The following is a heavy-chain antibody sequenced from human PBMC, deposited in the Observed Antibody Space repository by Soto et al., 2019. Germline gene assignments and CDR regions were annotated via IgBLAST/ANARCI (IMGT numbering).Heavy chain of an antibody. J-gene: IGHJ6*02. CDR2: IIPIFGTA. D-gene: IGHD2-21*02. V-gene: IGHV1-69*13. CDR3: AQERLLMGGYYYYGMDV. CDR1: GGTFSSYA. Sequence: GASVKVSCKASGGTFSSYAISWVRQAPGQGLEWMGGIIPIFGTANYAQKFQGRVTITADESTSTAYMELSSLRSEDTAVYYCAQERLLMGGYYYYGMDVWGQGPTVTVYS.